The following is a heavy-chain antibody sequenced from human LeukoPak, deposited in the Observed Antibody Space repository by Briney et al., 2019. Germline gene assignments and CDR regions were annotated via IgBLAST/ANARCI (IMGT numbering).Heavy chain of an antibody. Sequence: SETLSLTCTVSGGSISSSSYYWGWIRQPPGKGLEWIGSIYYSGSTYYNPSLKSRVTISVDTSKNQFSLKLSSVTAADTAVYYCARAPVLLWFGESNDAFDIWGQGTMVTVSS. CDR1: GGSISSSSYY. D-gene: IGHD3-10*01. CDR2: IYYSGST. V-gene: IGHV4-39*07. CDR3: ARAPVLLWFGESNDAFDI. J-gene: IGHJ3*02.